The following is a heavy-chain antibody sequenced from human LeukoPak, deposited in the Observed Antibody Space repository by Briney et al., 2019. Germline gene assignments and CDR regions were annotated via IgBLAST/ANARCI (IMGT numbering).Heavy chain of an antibody. D-gene: IGHD3-16*02. CDR2: IIPNSGGT. CDR3: ASSFYRQTDA. V-gene: IGHV1-2*02. J-gene: IGHJ4*02. Sequence: ASVKVSCKASGYTFTDYYVHWVRQAPGQGFEWMGWIIPNSGGTESAQKFQGRVVMTMDTAISTAYLDLSRLTSDDTAMYYCASSFYRQTDAWGQGSLVTVSS. CDR1: GYTFTDYY.